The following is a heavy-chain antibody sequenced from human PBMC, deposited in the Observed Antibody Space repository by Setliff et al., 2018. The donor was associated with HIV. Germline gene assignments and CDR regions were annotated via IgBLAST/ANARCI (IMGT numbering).Heavy chain of an antibody. CDR1: GGSISSGSYY. J-gene: IGHJ4*02. Sequence: SETLSLTCTVSGGSISSGSYYWSWIRQPAGKGLEWIGRIYTSGSTNYNPSLKSRVTISVDTSKNQFSLKLSSVTAADTAVYYCARERSFIDYWGQGTLVTVS. CDR3: ARERSFIDY. CDR2: IYTSGST. V-gene: IGHV4-61*02.